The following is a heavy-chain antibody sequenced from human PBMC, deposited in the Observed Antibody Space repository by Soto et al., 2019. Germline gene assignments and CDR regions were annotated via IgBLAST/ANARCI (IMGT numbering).Heavy chain of an antibody. V-gene: IGHV4-39*01. CDR2: IYYSGST. Sequence: PSETLSLTCTVSGGSISSSSYYWGWIRQPPGKGLEWIGSIYYSGSTYYNPSLKSRVTISVDTSKNQFSLKLSSVTAADTAVYYCARQCDFWSGYCSGDYHYYMDVWGKGTTVIVSS. D-gene: IGHD3-3*01. J-gene: IGHJ6*03. CDR1: GGSISSSSYY. CDR3: ARQCDFWSGYCSGDYHYYMDV.